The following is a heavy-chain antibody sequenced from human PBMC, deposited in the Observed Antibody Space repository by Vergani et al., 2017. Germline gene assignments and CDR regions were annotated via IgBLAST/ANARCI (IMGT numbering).Heavy chain of an antibody. J-gene: IGHJ4*02. CDR2: INHSGST. V-gene: IGHV4-39*07. Sequence: QLQLQESGPGLVKPSETLSLTCTVSGGPISSSSYYWGWIRQPPGKGLEWIGEINHSGSTNYNPSLKSRVTISVDTSKNQFSLKLSSVTAADTAVYYCARGRSDGYKWDYWGQGTLVTVSS. CDR1: GGPISSSSYY. CDR3: ARGRSDGYKWDY. D-gene: IGHD5-24*01.